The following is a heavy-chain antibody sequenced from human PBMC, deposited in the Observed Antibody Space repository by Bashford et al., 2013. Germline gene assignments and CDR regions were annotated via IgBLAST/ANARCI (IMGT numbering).Heavy chain of an antibody. CDR2: IDPDSGDT. CDR1: GYTFSDYH. Sequence: ASVKVSCKTSGYTFSDYHLYWLRKAPGQGLEWVGLIDPDSGDTKSAQRFQGRVSLTRDTSISVAYMELTGLKSDDTAVYFCARLDYGNQGATNSWGQGTLVTVSS. V-gene: IGHV1-2*02. D-gene: IGHD4-11*01. J-gene: IGHJ4*02. CDR3: ARLDYGNQGATNS.